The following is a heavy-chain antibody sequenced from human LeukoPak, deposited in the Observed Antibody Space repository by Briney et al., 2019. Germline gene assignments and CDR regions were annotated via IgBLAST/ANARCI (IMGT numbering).Heavy chain of an antibody. D-gene: IGHD3-22*01. V-gene: IGHV3-23*01. CDR1: GFTFSSYA. CDR2: ISGSGGST. J-gene: IGHJ4*02. CDR3: AKDSSTYYYDSSKFDY. Sequence: GGSLRLSCAASGFTFSSYAMSWVRQAPGKGLEWVSAISGSGGSTYYADSVKGRFTISRDNSKNTLYLQMNSLRAEDTAVYYCAKDSSTYYYDSSKFDYWGQGTLVTVSS.